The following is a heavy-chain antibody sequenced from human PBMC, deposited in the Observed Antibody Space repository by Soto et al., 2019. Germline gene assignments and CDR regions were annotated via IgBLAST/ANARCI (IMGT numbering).Heavy chain of an antibody. CDR3: ARDLRGHYGP. Sequence: GGSLRLSCEGSGFNFGNFNMIWVRQAPGKGLEWVSSVSGSSSYIYYADSVKGRFTVSRDNANNLVFLQMNGLRPEDTAMYYCARDLRGHYGPWGQGTMVTVSS. CDR2: VSGSSSYI. J-gene: IGHJ3*01. D-gene: IGHD4-17*01. CDR1: GFNFGNFN. V-gene: IGHV3-21*06.